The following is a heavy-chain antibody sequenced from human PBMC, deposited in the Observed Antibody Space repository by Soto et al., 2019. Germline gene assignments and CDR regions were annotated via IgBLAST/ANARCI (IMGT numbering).Heavy chain of an antibody. Sequence: SETLSLTCAVSGGSISSGGYSWSWIRQPPGKGLEWIGYIYHSGSTYYNPSLKSRVIISVDRSKNQFSLKLSSVTAADTAVYYCARDNGGTFDYWGQGTLVTVSS. J-gene: IGHJ4*02. CDR3: ARDNGGTFDY. V-gene: IGHV4-30-2*01. CDR1: GGSISSGGYS. D-gene: IGHD2-15*01. CDR2: IYHSGST.